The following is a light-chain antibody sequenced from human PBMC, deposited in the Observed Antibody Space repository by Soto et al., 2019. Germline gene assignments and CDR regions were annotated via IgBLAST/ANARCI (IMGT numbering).Light chain of an antibody. CDR2: DVS. CDR3: TSYTSDSTYV. J-gene: IGLJ1*01. CDR1: STDVGRYNY. Sequence: QSALTQPGSVSGSPGQSVAISCTGTSTDVGRYNYVSWYQQHPGKAPKLMVYDVSNRPSWVSNRFSGSKSGITASLTISGLQAEDEADYYCTSYTSDSTYVFGTGTKVTVL. V-gene: IGLV2-14*01.